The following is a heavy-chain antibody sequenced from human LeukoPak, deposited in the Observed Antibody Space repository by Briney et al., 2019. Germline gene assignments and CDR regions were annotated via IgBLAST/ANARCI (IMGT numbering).Heavy chain of an antibody. Sequence: GGSPRLSCAASGFTFSSYAMSWVRQAPGKGLEWVSAISGSGGSTYYADSVKGRFTISRDNSKNTLYLQMNSLRAEDTAVYYCAKSTEWELLRGTYFDYWGQGTLVTVSS. V-gene: IGHV3-23*01. CDR1: GFTFSSYA. CDR3: AKSTEWELLRGTYFDY. CDR2: ISGSGGST. D-gene: IGHD1-26*01. J-gene: IGHJ4*02.